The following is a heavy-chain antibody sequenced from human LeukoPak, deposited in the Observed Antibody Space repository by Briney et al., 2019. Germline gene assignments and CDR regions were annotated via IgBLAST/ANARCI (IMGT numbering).Heavy chain of an antibody. CDR1: GFTFSSYW. Sequence: GGSLRRSRAASGFTFSSYWMTWVRQAPGKGLAWVANIDQDGSGKYYVDSVKGRFTISRDNAKNSLYLQMNSLRAEDTAVYYCARDSGRREDYWGQGTLVTVSS. CDR3: ARDSGRREDY. CDR2: IDQDGSGK. J-gene: IGHJ4*02. D-gene: IGHD1-26*01. V-gene: IGHV3-7*01.